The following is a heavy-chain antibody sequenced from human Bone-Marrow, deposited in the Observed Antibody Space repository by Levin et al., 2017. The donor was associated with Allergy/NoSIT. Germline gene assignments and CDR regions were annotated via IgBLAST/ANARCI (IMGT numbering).Heavy chain of an antibody. J-gene: IGHJ6*02. CDR2: IWYDGSNK. D-gene: IGHD3-22*01. V-gene: IGHV3-33*01. CDR1: GFTFSSYG. CDR3: AREGPGRVSYDSRPRYGMDV. Sequence: GESLKISCAASGFTFSSYGMHWVRQAPGKGLEWVAVIWYDGSNKYYADSVKGRFTISRDNSKNTLYLQMNSLRAEDTAVYYCAREGPGRVSYDSRPRYGMDVWGQGTTVTVSS.